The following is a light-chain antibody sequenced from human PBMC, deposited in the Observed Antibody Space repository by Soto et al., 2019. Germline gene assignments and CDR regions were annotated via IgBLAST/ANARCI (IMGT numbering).Light chain of an antibody. Sequence: EIVLTQSPGTLSLSPGERATLACRASQSVSSSYLAWYQQKPGQAPRLLIYGASSRATGIPDRFSGSGSGPDFTLTISRLEPEDFAVYYCQQYGNSPSTFSQGTKVEIK. V-gene: IGKV3-20*01. CDR1: QSVSSSY. CDR2: GAS. CDR3: QQYGNSPST. J-gene: IGKJ1*01.